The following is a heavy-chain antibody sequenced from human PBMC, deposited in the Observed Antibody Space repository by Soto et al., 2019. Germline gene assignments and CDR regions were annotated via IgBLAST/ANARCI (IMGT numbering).Heavy chain of an antibody. Sequence: ASVKVSCKASGYTFTSYDINWVRQATGQGLEWMGWMNPNSGNTGYAQKFQGRVTMTRNTSISTAYMELSSLRSEDTAVYYCARGGSYNWNVYYYYYMDVWGKGTTVTVSS. J-gene: IGHJ6*03. CDR3: ARGGSYNWNVYYYYYMDV. V-gene: IGHV1-8*01. D-gene: IGHD1-20*01. CDR1: GYTFTSYD. CDR2: MNPNSGNT.